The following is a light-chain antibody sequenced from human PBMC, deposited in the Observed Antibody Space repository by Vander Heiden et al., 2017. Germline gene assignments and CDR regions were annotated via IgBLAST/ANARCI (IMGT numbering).Light chain of an antibody. CDR2: DVS. CDR3: GSYTSSTTRV. J-gene: IGLJ2*01. V-gene: IGLV2-14*01. Sequence: QSALPQPASVSGSPGQSITISCTGTSSDVGAYNYVSWYQQHPGKAPKLIISDVSNRPSGVSKRFSGSKSGNTASLTISGLQAEDEADYYCGSYTSSTTRVFGGGTKLTVL. CDR1: SSDVGAYNY.